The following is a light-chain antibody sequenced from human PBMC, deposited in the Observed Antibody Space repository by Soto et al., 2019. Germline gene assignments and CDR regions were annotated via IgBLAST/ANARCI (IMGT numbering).Light chain of an antibody. CDR3: SSYTGGNPSYV. Sequence: QSALTQPPSASGSLGQSVTISCTGTRSDIGGYNFVSWYRQSPGKAPKVVIDEVSKRPSGVSDRFSGSKSGNTASLTVSGLQAEDEADYYCSSYTGGNPSYVFGTGTKLTVL. J-gene: IGLJ1*01. CDR2: EVS. V-gene: IGLV2-8*01. CDR1: RSDIGGYNF.